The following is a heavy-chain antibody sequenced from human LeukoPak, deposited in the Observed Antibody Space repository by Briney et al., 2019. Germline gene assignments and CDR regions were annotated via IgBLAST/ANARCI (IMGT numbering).Heavy chain of an antibody. D-gene: IGHD2-21*01. CDR3: AKLGYCGPGYCRGFDP. Sequence: SETLSLTCTVSYGSIKSHFWTSIRQPPGKGLEWIDYLHSSGSSNYNPSLKSRVTFSVDASKNQFSLRLSSVTAADTAIYYCAKLGYCGPGYCRGFDPWGQGTLVAVSS. CDR1: YGSIKSHF. J-gene: IGHJ5*02. CDR2: LHSSGSS. V-gene: IGHV4-59*08.